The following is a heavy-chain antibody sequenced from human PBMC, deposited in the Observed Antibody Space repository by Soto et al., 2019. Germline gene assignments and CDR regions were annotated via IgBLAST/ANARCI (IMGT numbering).Heavy chain of an antibody. CDR2: IFYSGTT. CDR3: ARDHWLAPELYYSAMHV. CDR1: GDSISSADYY. D-gene: IGHD6-19*01. J-gene: IGHJ6*04. V-gene: IGHV4-30-4*02. Sequence: PSDTLSLTCTVCGDSISSADYYWSWIRQTPXRVLEWIGHIFYSGTTYYNPSLKSRLTISVDTSKNHFSLRLTSLTAAGLAVYYCARDHWLAPELYYSAMHVWGKRETVTVS.